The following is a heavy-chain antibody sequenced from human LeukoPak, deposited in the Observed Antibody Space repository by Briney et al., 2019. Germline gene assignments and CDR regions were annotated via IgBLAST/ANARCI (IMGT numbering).Heavy chain of an antibody. J-gene: IGHJ4*02. CDR1: GGSISSGGYY. D-gene: IGHD3-22*01. CDR2: IYTSGST. CDR3: ARDEYSDSSGSY. V-gene: IGHV4-61*02. Sequence: SQTLSLTCTVSGGSISSGGYYWSWIRQPAGKGLEWIGRIYTSGSTNYNPSLKSRVTKSVDPSKNQFSLKLSSVTAADTAVYYCARDEYSDSSGSYWGQGTLVTVSS.